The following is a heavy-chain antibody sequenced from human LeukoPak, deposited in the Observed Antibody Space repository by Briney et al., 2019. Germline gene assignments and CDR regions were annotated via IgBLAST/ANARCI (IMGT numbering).Heavy chain of an antibody. Sequence: SETLSLTCTVSGGSISSSSYYWGWIRQPPGKGLEWIGSIYYSGSTYYNPSLKSRVTISVDTSKNQFSLKLSSVTAADTAVYYCARHGPRETPEYYYYYYYMDVWGKGTTVTISS. D-gene: IGHD1-14*01. J-gene: IGHJ6*03. CDR1: GGSISSSSYY. CDR2: IYYSGST. CDR3: ARHGPRETPEYYYYYYYMDV. V-gene: IGHV4-39*01.